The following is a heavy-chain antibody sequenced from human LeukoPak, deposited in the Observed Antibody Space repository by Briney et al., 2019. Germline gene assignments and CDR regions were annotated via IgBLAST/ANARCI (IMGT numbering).Heavy chain of an antibody. D-gene: IGHD1-1*01. CDR3: ARVGLDVDAFDI. Sequence: GGSLRLSCAASGFTVSSNYMSWVRQAPGKGLEWVSVIYSGGSAYYADSVKGRFTISRDDSKNTLYLQMNSLRAEDTAVYYCARVGLDVDAFDIWGQGTMVTVSS. J-gene: IGHJ3*02. V-gene: IGHV3-53*01. CDR2: IYSGGSA. CDR1: GFTVSSNY.